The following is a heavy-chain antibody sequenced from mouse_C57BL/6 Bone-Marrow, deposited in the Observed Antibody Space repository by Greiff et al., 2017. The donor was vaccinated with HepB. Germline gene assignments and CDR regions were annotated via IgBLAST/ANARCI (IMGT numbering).Heavy chain of an antibody. V-gene: IGHV14-4*01. Sequence: EVKLVESGAELVRPGASVKLSCTASGFNIKDDYMHWVKQRPEQGLEWIGWIDPENGDTEYASKFQGKATITADTSSNTAYLQLSSLTSEDTAVYYCTTTVVAKGFAYWGQGTLVTVSA. CDR3: TTTVVAKGFAY. J-gene: IGHJ3*01. D-gene: IGHD1-1*01. CDR1: GFNIKDDY. CDR2: IDPENGDT.